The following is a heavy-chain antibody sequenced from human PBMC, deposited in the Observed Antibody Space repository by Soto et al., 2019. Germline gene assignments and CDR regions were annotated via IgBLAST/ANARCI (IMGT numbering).Heavy chain of an antibody. CDR1: GGTFSSYA. J-gene: IGHJ4*02. Sequence: SVKVSCKAPGGTFSSYAISWVRQAPGQGLEWMGGIIPIFGTANYAQKFQGRVTITADKSTSTAYMELSSLRSEDTAVYYCARGSGMIVVVSPFDYWGQGTLVTVSS. D-gene: IGHD3-22*01. CDR3: ARGSGMIVVVSPFDY. CDR2: IIPIFGTA. V-gene: IGHV1-69*06.